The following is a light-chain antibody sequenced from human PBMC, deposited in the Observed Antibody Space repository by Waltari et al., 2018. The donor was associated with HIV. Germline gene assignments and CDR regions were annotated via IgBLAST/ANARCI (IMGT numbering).Light chain of an antibody. CDR3: QSYDTNNQKVV. J-gene: IGLJ2*01. Sequence: NFILTQPHSVSESPGKTVTISCTGSSGSLAGSSVQWYPQRPGSAPTTVIYENDERPSGVPDRFSGSIDRSSNSASLTISGLRTEDEADYYCQSYDTNNQKVVFGGGTTVTVL. V-gene: IGLV6-57*02. CDR1: SGSLAGSS. CDR2: END.